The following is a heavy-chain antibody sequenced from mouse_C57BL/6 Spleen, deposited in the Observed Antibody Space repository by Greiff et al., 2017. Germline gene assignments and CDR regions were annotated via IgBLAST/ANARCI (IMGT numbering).Heavy chain of an antibody. Sequence: VQLQQSGPELVKPGASVKMSCKASGYAFTDYNMHWVKQSHGKSLEWIGYINPNNGGTSSNQKFKGKATLTVDKSSSTAYMQLSSLTSEDSAVYYCARSVLSTGYYYAMDYWGQGTSVTVSS. J-gene: IGHJ4*01. CDR2: INPNNGGT. D-gene: IGHD1-1*01. CDR1: GYAFTDYN. CDR3: ARSVLSTGYYYAMDY. V-gene: IGHV1-22*01.